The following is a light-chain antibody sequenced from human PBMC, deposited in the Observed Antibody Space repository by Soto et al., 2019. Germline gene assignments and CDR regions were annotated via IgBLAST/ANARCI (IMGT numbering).Light chain of an antibody. V-gene: IGLV2-14*01. CDR3: SSYTRRGTLI. Sequence: QSALAQPASVSGSPGQSITIPRTGTTSDIGAYDYVSWYQQHPGKVPKLIIFEVTKWPSGFSSRFSGSKSDNTASLTISGLQAEDEADYYCSSYTRRGTLIFGGGTQLTVL. J-gene: IGLJ2*01. CDR2: EVT. CDR1: TSDIGAYDY.